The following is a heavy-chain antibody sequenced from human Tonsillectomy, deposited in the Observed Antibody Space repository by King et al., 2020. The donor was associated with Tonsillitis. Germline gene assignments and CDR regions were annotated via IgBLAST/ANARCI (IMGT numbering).Heavy chain of an antibody. CDR1: GYTFTNYW. CDR3: ARQGDSTGYYAY. Sequence: VQLVESGAEVKKPGESLKISCKGSGYTFTNYWIAWVRQMPEKGLEWMGIIYPGDSDTRYSPSFQGQVTISADKSINTAYVQWSSLEASDTAMYYCARQGDSTGYYAYWGQGTLVTVSS. D-gene: IGHD3-22*01. V-gene: IGHV5-51*01. CDR2: IYPGDSDT. J-gene: IGHJ4*02.